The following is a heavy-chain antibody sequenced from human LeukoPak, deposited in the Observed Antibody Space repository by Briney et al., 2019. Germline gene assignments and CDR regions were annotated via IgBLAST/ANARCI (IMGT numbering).Heavy chain of an antibody. CDR3: ARGPFYDFWSGYRYGMDV. V-gene: IGHV4-59*01. Sequence: PSETLSLTCTVSGGSITSYYWSWIRQPPGKGLEWIGYIYYSGSTNYNPSLKSRVTISVDTSKNQFSLKLSSVTAADTAVYYCARGPFYDFWSGYRYGMDVWGQGTTVTVSS. CDR1: GGSITSYY. J-gene: IGHJ6*02. D-gene: IGHD3-3*01. CDR2: IYYSGST.